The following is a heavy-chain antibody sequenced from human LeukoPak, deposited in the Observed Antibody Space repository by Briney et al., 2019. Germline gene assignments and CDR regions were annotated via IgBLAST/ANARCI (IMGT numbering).Heavy chain of an antibody. J-gene: IGHJ4*02. D-gene: IGHD3-3*01. CDR1: GFTFSSYG. Sequence: GGSLRLSCAASGFTFSSYGMHWVRQAPGKGLEWVAFIRYDGSNKYYADSVKGRFTNSRDNSKNTLYLQMNSLRAEDTAVYYCAKDLSTDFWSGFVPTGDYWGQGTLVTVSS. CDR2: IRYDGSNK. V-gene: IGHV3-30*02. CDR3: AKDLSTDFWSGFVPTGDY.